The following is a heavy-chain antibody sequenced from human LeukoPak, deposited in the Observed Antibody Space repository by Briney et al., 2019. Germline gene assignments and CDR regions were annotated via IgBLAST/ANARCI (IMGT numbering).Heavy chain of an antibody. CDR2: VWYDGNNK. J-gene: IGHJ4*02. CDR3: AKVARERELSDGDFDY. V-gene: IGHV3-33*06. CDR1: GFTFSSYG. D-gene: IGHD1-26*01. Sequence: PGRSLRLSCAASGFTFSSYGMHWVRQAPGKGLEWVAVVWYDGNNKYYADSVRGRFTISRDNSKNTLYLQMNSLRAEDTAVYYCAKVARERELSDGDFDYWGQGTLVTVSS.